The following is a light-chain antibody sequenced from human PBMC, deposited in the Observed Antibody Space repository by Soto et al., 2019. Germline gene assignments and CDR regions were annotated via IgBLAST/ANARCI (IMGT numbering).Light chain of an antibody. CDR2: DDY. J-gene: IGLJ2*01. CDR3: HVWDSGSDHVV. V-gene: IGLV3-21*02. CDR1: NIGSKS. Sequence: SYELTQPPSVSVAPGQTARITCGGNNIGSKSVHWYQQKPGQAPVLVVHDDYDRPSGIPERFSGSNSGNPATLTISRVEAGDEADYYCHVWDSGSDHVVFGGGTKLTVL.